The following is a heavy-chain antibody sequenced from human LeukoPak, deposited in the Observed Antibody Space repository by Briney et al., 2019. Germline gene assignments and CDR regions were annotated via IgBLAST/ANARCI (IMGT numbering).Heavy chain of an antibody. Sequence: GGSLRLSCAASGFTFRSYGMHWVRQAPGKGLEWVAFIRYDRSNKYYADSVKGRFTISRDNSKNTLYLQMNSLRAEDTAVFYCAKDPEDDFGDYLDYWGQGTLVTVSS. CDR3: AKDPEDDFGDYLDY. V-gene: IGHV3-30*02. J-gene: IGHJ4*02. D-gene: IGHD4-17*01. CDR2: IRYDRSNK. CDR1: GFTFRSYG.